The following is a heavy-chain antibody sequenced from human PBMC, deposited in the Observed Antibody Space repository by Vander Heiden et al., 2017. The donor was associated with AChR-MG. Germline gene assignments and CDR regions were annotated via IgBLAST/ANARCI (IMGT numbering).Heavy chain of an antibody. Sequence: QVQLQQWGAGLLKPSETLSLTCAVYGGSFSGYYWSWIRQPPGKGLEWIGEINHSGSTNYNPSLKSRVTISVDTSKNQFSLKLSSVTAADTAVYYCARATYGVNSWRSSWFDPWGQGTLVTVSS. D-gene: IGHD4-17*01. V-gene: IGHV4-34*01. CDR2: INHSGST. CDR1: GGSFSGYY. J-gene: IGHJ5*02. CDR3: ARATYGVNSWRSSWFDP.